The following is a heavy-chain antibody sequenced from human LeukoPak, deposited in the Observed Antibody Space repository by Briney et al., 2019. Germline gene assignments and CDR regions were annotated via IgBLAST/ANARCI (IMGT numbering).Heavy chain of an antibody. D-gene: IGHD3-10*01. V-gene: IGHV3-21*01. CDR2: ISSSSSYI. J-gene: IGHJ4*02. CDR1: GFTFSSYS. Sequence: PGGSLRLPCAASGFTFSSYSMNWVRQAPGKGLEWVSSISSSSSYIYYADSVKDRFTISRDNSKNTLYLQMNSLRAEDTAVYYCARGTGSFEDYWGQGTLVTVPS. CDR3: ARGTGSFEDY.